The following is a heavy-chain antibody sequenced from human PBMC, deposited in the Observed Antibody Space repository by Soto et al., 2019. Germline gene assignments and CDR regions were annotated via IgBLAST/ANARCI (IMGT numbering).Heavy chain of an antibody. CDR3: ANGGAKADPLRLIWCAP. J-gene: IGHJ5*02. D-gene: IGHD1-1*01. CDR1: GYSFAGYW. Sequence: VQLVLSGAEVKKPGESLKISCKGSGYSFAGYWIAWVRQMPGKGLEWMGIIYPDNSDTRYSRSFQGQVTISADKSVRTAYLQWSNLKASDTAGHKRANGGAKADPLRLIWCAPWGQATLVTVSS. CDR2: IYPDNSDT. V-gene: IGHV5-51*01.